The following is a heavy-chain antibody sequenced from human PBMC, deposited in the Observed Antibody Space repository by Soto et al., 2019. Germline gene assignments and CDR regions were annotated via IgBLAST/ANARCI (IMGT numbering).Heavy chain of an antibody. CDR2: IYYSGGT. CDR3: ARPWTTRNYDNSYFDL. D-gene: IGHD3-22*01. Sequence: QVQVRESRPGLVKSSETLSLTCTVSGASIRSYYWSWIRQPPGKGLEWIGYIYYSGGTNYNPSLKSRVTISLDTSKSQFSLKLSSVTAADTAVYYCARPWTTRNYDNSYFDLWGRGTLVTVSS. J-gene: IGHJ2*01. V-gene: IGHV4-59*01. CDR1: GASIRSYY.